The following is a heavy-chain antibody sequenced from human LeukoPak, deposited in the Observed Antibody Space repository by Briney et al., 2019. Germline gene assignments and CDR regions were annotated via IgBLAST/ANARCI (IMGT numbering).Heavy chain of an antibody. D-gene: IGHD2-15*01. CDR3: ARDRGVGVVAADFDAFDI. Sequence: PGRSLRLSCAASGFTFSSYSMNWVRQAPGKGLEWVSYVSSSSSTIYYADSVKGRFTISRDNAKNSLYLQMNSLRAEDTAVYYCARDRGVGVVAADFDAFDIWGQGTMVTVSS. CDR1: GFTFSSYS. J-gene: IGHJ3*02. V-gene: IGHV3-48*04. CDR2: VSSSSSTI.